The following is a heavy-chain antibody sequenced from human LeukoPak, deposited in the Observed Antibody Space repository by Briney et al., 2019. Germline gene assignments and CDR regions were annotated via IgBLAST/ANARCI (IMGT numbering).Heavy chain of an antibody. Sequence: SETLSLTCTVSGGSISSYYWSWIRQPPGKGLEWIGYIYYSGSTNYNPSLKSRATISVDTSKNQFSLKLSSVTAADTAVYYCARAVYYYDSSGLDVWGKGTTVTVSS. J-gene: IGHJ6*04. V-gene: IGHV4-59*01. CDR1: GGSISSYY. CDR3: ARAVYYYDSSGLDV. CDR2: IYYSGST. D-gene: IGHD3-22*01.